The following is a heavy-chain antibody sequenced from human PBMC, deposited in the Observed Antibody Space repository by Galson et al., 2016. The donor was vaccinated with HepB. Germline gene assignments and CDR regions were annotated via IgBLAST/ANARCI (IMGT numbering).Heavy chain of an antibody. CDR3: AKGAVGVGASDY. J-gene: IGHJ4*02. Sequence: GLEWVSTISGPGGGTFYADSVKGRFTISRDNSGNTLYLQINSLRAEDTAAYYCAKGAVGVGASDYWGQGTLVTVSS. CDR2: ISGPGGGT. V-gene: IGHV3-23*01. D-gene: IGHD1-26*01.